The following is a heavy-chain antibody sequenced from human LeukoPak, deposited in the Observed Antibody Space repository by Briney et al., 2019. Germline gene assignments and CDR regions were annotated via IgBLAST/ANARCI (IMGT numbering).Heavy chain of an antibody. Sequence: SETLSLTCTVSGGSVSSGSYYWSWIRQPPGKGLKWIGYIYYSGSTNYNPSLKSRVTISVDTSKNQFSLKLSSVTAADTAVYHCARALYSSSYFDYWGQGTLVTVSS. CDR2: IYYSGST. CDR1: GGSVSSGSYY. J-gene: IGHJ4*02. D-gene: IGHD6-6*01. CDR3: ARALYSSSYFDY. V-gene: IGHV4-61*01.